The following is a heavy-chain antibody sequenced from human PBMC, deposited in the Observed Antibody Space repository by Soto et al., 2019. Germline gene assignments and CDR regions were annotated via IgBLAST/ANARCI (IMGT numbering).Heavy chain of an antibody. Sequence: GGSLRLSCAASGFTFSSYAMHWVRQAPGKGLEWVAVISYDGSNRYYADSVKGRFTISRDNSKNTLYLQMNSLRAEDTAVYYCARDPQGYCSGGSCHSVFYYYGMDVWGQGTTVTVSS. CDR2: ISYDGSNR. V-gene: IGHV3-30-3*01. CDR1: GFTFSSYA. CDR3: ARDPQGYCSGGSCHSVFYYYGMDV. D-gene: IGHD2-15*01. J-gene: IGHJ6*02.